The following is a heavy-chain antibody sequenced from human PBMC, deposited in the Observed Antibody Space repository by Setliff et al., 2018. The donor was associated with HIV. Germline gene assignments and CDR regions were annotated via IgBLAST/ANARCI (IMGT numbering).Heavy chain of an antibody. CDR2: MSTGGGIK. CDR3: ARGPLSSSWYNWFDP. J-gene: IGHJ5*02. V-gene: IGHV3-30-3*01. D-gene: IGHD6-13*01. CDR1: GFTFSSYV. Sequence: GGSLRLSCAATGFTFSSYVLHWVRQAPGKGLERVAVMSTGGGIKICADSVKGRFTISRDNSRNTLFLQMNSLRAEDTAVYYCARGPLSSSWYNWFDPWGQGTLVTVSS.